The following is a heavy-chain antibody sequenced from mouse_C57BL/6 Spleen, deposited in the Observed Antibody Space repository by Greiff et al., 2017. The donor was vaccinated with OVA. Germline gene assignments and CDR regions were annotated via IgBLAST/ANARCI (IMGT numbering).Heavy chain of an antibody. D-gene: IGHD1-1*01. Sequence: VQGVESGPELVKPGASVKLSCKASGYTFTSYDINWVNQRPGQGLEWIGWIYPRDGSTKYNEKFKGKATLTVDTSSSTAYMELHSLTSEDSAVYFCARRNYYGSSLYAMDYWGQGTSVTVSS. CDR3: ARRNYYGSSLYAMDY. J-gene: IGHJ4*01. CDR2: IYPRDGST. CDR1: GYTFTSYD. V-gene: IGHV1-85*01.